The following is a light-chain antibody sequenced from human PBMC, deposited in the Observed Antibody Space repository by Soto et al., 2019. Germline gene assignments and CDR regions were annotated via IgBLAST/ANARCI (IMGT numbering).Light chain of an antibody. Sequence: EIVMTQSPATLSVSPGERATLSCRASQSVSSNFAWYQQKPGQAPRLLIYGASTRATGIPSRFSGSGSGIEFTLTISSLQSEDFAVYYCQQYNNWYTFGQGTKLEIK. CDR3: QQYNNWYT. CDR1: QSVSSN. J-gene: IGKJ2*01. CDR2: GAS. V-gene: IGKV3-15*01.